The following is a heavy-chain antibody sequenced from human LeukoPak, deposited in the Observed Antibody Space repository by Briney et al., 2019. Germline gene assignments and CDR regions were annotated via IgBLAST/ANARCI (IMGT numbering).Heavy chain of an antibody. Sequence: SVKVSCKASGGTFNNHAVRWVRQAPGQGLEWMGRVVPLLDMSKYAQKLRGRVTITADKSTTTAYMELSSLRSEDTAVYYCASDYYDSSGLRVWGQGTTVTVSS. CDR3: ASDYYDSSGLRV. J-gene: IGHJ6*02. CDR1: GGTFNNHA. D-gene: IGHD3-22*01. V-gene: IGHV1-69*04. CDR2: VVPLLDMS.